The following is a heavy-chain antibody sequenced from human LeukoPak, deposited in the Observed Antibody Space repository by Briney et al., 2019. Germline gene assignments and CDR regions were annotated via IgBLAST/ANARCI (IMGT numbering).Heavy chain of an antibody. CDR1: GFTFSSYS. Sequence: GGSLRLSCAASGFTFSSYSMNWVRQAPGKGLEWVSSISSSSSYIYYADSVKGRFTIPRDNAKNSLYLQMNSLRAEDTAVYYCARGWRKVVTGAFDIWGQGTMVTVSS. V-gene: IGHV3-21*01. CDR3: ARGWRKVVTGAFDI. J-gene: IGHJ3*02. CDR2: ISSSSSYI. D-gene: IGHD4-23*01.